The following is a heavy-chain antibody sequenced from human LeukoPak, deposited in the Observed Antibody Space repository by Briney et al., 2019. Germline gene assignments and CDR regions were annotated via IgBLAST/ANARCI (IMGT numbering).Heavy chain of an antibody. D-gene: IGHD3-10*01. CDR1: GYTFTGYY. J-gene: IGHJ3*02. V-gene: IGHV1-2*04. CDR3: ARGFYFSGSGSACDAFDI. CDR2: INPNSGGT. Sequence: ASVKVSCKASGYTFTGYYMHWVRQAPGQGLEWMGWINPNSGGTNYAQKFQGWVTMTRDTSISTAYMELSRLRSDDTAVYYCARGFYFSGSGSACDAFDIWGQGTMVTVSS.